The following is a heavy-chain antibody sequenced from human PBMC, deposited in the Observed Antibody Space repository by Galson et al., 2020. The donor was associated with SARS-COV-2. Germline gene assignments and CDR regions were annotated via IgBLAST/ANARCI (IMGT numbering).Heavy chain of an antibody. J-gene: IGHJ6*03. CDR3: ARAGILTGYWGRYMDV. Sequence: SETLSLTCTVSGGSISSHYWSWIRQPPGKGLEWIGYIYYSGSTNYNPSLKSRVTISVDTSKNQFSLKLSSVTAADTAVYYCARAGILTGYWGRYMDVWGKGTTVTVSS. CDR1: GGSISSHY. D-gene: IGHD3-9*01. CDR2: IYYSGST. V-gene: IGHV4-59*11.